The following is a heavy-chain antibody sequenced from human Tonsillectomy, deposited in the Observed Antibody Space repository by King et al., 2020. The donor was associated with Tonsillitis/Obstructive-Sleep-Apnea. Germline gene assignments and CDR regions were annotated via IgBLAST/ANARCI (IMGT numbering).Heavy chain of an antibody. D-gene: IGHD6-19*01. CDR1: GFTFSNAW. J-gene: IGHJ4*02. CDR2: IKSKTDVGTT. Sequence: VQLVESGGGLVKPGGSLRLSCAASGFTFSNAWMSWVGQAPGKGLEWLGRIKSKTDVGTTDYAAPVKGRLTISRDDSKNTLYLQMNSLKTEDTAVYYCTIELSSGWYQADYWGQGTLVTVSS. CDR3: TIELSSGWYQADY. V-gene: IGHV3-15*01.